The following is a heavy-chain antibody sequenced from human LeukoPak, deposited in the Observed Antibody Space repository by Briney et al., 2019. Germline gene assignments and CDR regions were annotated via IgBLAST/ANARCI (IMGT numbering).Heavy chain of an antibody. D-gene: IGHD3-10*01. CDR3: AGDGTYYYGSGSYYSRYYYYGMDV. J-gene: IGHJ6*02. CDR1: GFTFSSYW. CDR2: INSDGSST. Sequence: GGSLRLSCAASGFTFSSYWMLWVRQAPGKGLVWVSRINSDGSSTSYADSVKGRFTISRDNAKNSLYLQMNSLRDEDTAVYYCAGDGTYYYGSGSYYSRYYYYGMDVWGQGTTVTVSS. V-gene: IGHV3-74*01.